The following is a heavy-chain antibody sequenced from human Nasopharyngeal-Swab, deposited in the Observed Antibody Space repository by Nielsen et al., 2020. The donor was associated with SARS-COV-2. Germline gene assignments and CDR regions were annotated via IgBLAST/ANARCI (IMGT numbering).Heavy chain of an antibody. J-gene: IGHJ4*02. CDR3: AKEDNLGAFDI. D-gene: IGHD3-16*01. Sequence: GESLKISCAASGFTFSSYSMNWVRQAPGKGLEWVSSISSSSSYIYYADSVKGRFTISRDNAKNSLYLQMNSLRAEDTALYYCAKEDNLGAFDIWGQGTLVTVSS. CDR1: GFTFSSYS. CDR2: ISSSSSYI. V-gene: IGHV3-21*04.